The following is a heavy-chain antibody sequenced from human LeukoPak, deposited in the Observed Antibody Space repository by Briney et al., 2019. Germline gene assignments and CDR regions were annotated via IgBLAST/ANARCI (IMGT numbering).Heavy chain of an antibody. Sequence: ASVKVSCKASGYTFTSYGISWVRQAPGQGLEWMGWNSAYNGNTNYAQKLQGRVTMTTDTSTSTAYMELRSLRSDDTAVYYCARDPVTYNWNGAIDYWGQGTLVTVSS. J-gene: IGHJ4*02. V-gene: IGHV1-18*01. D-gene: IGHD1-1*01. CDR1: GYTFTSYG. CDR3: ARDPVTYNWNGAIDY. CDR2: NSAYNGNT.